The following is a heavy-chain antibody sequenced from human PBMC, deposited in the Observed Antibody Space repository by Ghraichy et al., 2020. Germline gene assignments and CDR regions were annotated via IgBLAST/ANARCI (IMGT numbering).Heavy chain of an antibody. Sequence: SETLSLTCNVSGGSIRSYYWSWIRQPPGKGLEWIAYIHYSGSTSYNPSLKSRVTISEDTSKNQFSLKVNSLTAADTAVYYCARMYDSSGYYYGYYFDYWGQGTLVTVSS. V-gene: IGHV4-59*01. J-gene: IGHJ4*02. CDR3: ARMYDSSGYYYGYYFDY. D-gene: IGHD3-22*01. CDR1: GGSIRSYY. CDR2: IHYSGST.